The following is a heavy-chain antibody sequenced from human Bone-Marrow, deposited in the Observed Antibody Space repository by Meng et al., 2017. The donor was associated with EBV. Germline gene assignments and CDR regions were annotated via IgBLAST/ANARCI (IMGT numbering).Heavy chain of an antibody. Sequence: QVKLVRSGGEGKKTGSSVKVSCKASGGTFRRYAISWVRQAPGQGLEWMGGIIPIFGTANYAQKFQGRVTITADESTSTAYMELSSLRSEDTAVYYCARGGNRELHIDYWGQGTLVTVSS. V-gene: IGHV1-69*01. J-gene: IGHJ4*02. CDR2: IIPIFGTA. CDR3: ARGGNRELHIDY. CDR1: GGTFRRYA. D-gene: IGHD1-14*01.